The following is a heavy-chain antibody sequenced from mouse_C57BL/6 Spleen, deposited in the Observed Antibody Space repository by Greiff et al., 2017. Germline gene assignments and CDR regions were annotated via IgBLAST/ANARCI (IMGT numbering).Heavy chain of an antibody. V-gene: IGHV1-59*01. Sequence: QVQLQQPGAELVRPGTSVKLSCKASGYTFTSYWMHWVKQRPGQGLEWIGVIDPSDSYTNYNQKFKGKATLTVDTSSSTAYMQLSSLTSEDSAVYYCARGRTAQGWFAYWGQGTLVTVSA. J-gene: IGHJ3*01. D-gene: IGHD3-2*02. CDR2: IDPSDSYT. CDR3: ARGRTAQGWFAY. CDR1: GYTFTSYW.